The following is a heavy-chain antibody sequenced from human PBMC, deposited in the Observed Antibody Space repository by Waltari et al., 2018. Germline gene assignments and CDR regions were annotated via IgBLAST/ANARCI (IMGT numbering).Heavy chain of an antibody. V-gene: IGHV4-59*01. D-gene: IGHD3-10*01. J-gene: IGHJ6*03. CDR2: IYYSGST. Sequence: QVQLQESGPGLVKPSETLSLTCTVSGGSISSYYWSWIRQPPGKGLEWIGYIYYSGSTNYTPSLKSRVTISVDTSKNQFSLKLSSVTAADTAVYYCARGVGYGSGSYRLLYYYMDVWGKGTTVTVSS. CDR3: ARGVGYGSGSYRLLYYYMDV. CDR1: GGSISSYY.